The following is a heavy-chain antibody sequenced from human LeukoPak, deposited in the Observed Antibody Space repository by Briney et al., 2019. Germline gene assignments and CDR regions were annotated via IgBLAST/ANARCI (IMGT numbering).Heavy chain of an antibody. D-gene: IGHD3-3*01. CDR2: IYHSGST. V-gene: IGHV4-30-2*01. J-gene: IGHJ2*01. Sequence: SETLSLTCTVSGGSISSGGYYWSWIRQPPGKGLEWIGYIYHSGSTYYNPSLKSRVTISVDTSKNQFSLKLSSVTAADTAVYYCARGSPDDFWSGSYWYFDLWGRGTLVTVSS. CDR3: ARGSPDDFWSGSYWYFDL. CDR1: GGSISSGGYY.